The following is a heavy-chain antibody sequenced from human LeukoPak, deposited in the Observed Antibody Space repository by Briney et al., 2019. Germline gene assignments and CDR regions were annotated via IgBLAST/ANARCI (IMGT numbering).Heavy chain of an antibody. J-gene: IGHJ5*02. D-gene: IGHD5-24*01. CDR3: ARVVGYKYWFDP. CDR1: GGSISSGSYY. Sequence: SQTLSLTCTVSGGSISSGSYYWSWIRQPAGKGLEWIGRIYTSGSTNYNPSLKSRVTISVDTSKNQLSLKLSSVTAADTAVYYCARVVGYKYWFDPWGQGTLVTVSS. CDR2: IYTSGST. V-gene: IGHV4-61*02.